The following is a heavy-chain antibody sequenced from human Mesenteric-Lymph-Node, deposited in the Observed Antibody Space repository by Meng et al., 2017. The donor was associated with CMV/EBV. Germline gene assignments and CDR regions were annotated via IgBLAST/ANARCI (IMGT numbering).Heavy chain of an antibody. CDR3: ARDKHHLLLDS. V-gene: IGHV4-31*03. J-gene: IGHJ4*02. Sequence: CTVSGGSIIRGGYSWGWIRQHPGRGLEWIGYIDYTGSTYYSPSLESRITMSVDTSKSQFSLKVNSVTAADTAVYYCARDKHHLLLDSWGQGTLVTVSS. CDR1: GGSIIRGGYS. D-gene: IGHD1-14*01. CDR2: IDYTGST.